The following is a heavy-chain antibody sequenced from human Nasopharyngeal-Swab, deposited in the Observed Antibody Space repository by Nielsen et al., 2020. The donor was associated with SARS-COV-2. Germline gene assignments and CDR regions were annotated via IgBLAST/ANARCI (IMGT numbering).Heavy chain of an antibody. CDR2: ISHSGLT. Sequence: SETLSLTCAVSGGSISSPNWWNLVRQPPGKVLECSCEISHSGLTNYNPSLKSPVTISIDNSKNQFSLRLNSMTAADTAVYHCARVPAGCSSTSCYLTDWGQGILVTVSS. CDR3: ARVPAGCSSTSCYLTD. J-gene: IGHJ4*02. V-gene: IGHV4-4*02. D-gene: IGHD2-2*01. CDR1: GGSISSPNW.